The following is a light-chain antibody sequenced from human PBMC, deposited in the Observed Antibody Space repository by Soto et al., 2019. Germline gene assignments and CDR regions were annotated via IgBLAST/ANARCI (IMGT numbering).Light chain of an antibody. V-gene: IGKV1-5*03. CDR2: RAS. CDR1: QSIHTW. J-gene: IGKJ4*01. Sequence: DIQMTQSPSTLSASVGDSVTITCRASQSIHTWLAWYQQKPGKAPKLLIYRASSLESGVPSRFSGGGSGTELTLTISSLQPDDFATYYCQQYESYPLTFGGGTKVEI. CDR3: QQYESYPLT.